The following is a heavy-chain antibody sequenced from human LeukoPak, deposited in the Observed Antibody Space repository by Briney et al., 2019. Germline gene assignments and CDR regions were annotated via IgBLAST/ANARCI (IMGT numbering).Heavy chain of an antibody. D-gene: IGHD6-13*01. CDR2: IYYSGST. CDR1: GGSISSYY. J-gene: IGHJ6*04. Sequence: PLETLSLTCTVSGGSISSYYWSGVREPPGKGLEWIGDIYYSGSTNYNPSLKSRVTISVDTSKNQFSLKLSSVTAADTAVYYCAREAAYYGMDVWGKGTTVTVSS. CDR3: AREAAYYGMDV. V-gene: IGHV4-59*01.